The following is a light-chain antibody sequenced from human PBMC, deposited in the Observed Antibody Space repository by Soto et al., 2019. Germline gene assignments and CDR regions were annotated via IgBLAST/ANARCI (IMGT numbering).Light chain of an antibody. CDR1: QGISSY. CDR2: AAS. CDR3: QQLNSYPLT. Sequence: DIQVTQSPSSLSASVADRVTITCRTSQGISSYLAWYQQKPGKAPKLLIYAASTLQSGVPSRFSGSGSGTDFTLTISSLQPEDFATYYCQQLNSYPLTFGGGTKVDIK. V-gene: IGKV1-9*01. J-gene: IGKJ4*01.